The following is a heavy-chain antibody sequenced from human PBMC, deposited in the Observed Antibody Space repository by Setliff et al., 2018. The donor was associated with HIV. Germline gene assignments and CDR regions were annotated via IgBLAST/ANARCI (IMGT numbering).Heavy chain of an antibody. CDR2: IYYSGST. V-gene: IGHV4-59*01. Sequence: SETLSLTCSVSGGSISGYYWNWVRQPPGKVLEWMGYIYYSGSTDYNPALKRRVTISLDTSKNQFSLKLSSVTAADTAVYYCAGGAYYNFWSGYSAGGGSLGPWGQGTLVTVSS. D-gene: IGHD3-3*01. CDR3: AGGAYYNFWSGYSAGGGSLGP. J-gene: IGHJ5*02. CDR1: GGSISGYY.